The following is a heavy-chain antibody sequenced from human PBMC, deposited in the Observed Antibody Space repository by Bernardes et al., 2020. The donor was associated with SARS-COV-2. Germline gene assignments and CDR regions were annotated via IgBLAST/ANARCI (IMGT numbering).Heavy chain of an antibody. V-gene: IGHV4-30-4*01. CDR3: ARGGYGDYSSYFDY. D-gene: IGHD4-17*01. Sequence: SETLSLTCTVSGGSISSGDYYWSWIRQPPGKGLEWIGYIYYSGSTYYNPSLKSRVTISVDTSKNQFSLKLSSVTAADTAVYYCARGGYGDYSSYFDYWGQGTLVTVSS. CDR1: GGSISSGDYY. J-gene: IGHJ4*02. CDR2: IYYSGST.